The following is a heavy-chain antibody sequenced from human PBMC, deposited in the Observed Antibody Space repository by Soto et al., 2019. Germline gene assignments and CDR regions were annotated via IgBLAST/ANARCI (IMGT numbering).Heavy chain of an antibody. V-gene: IGHV4-30-4*01. CDR2: IYYSGST. Sequence: QVQLQESGPGLVKPSQTLSLTCTVSGGSISSGDYYWSWIRQPPGKGLEWIGYIYYSGSTYYNPSLKSRVTISVDTAKTQFPRKLSSVTAADPPVYYCARANYDFWSGYSYYFDYWGQETLVTFSS. J-gene: IGHJ4*02. D-gene: IGHD3-3*01. CDR1: GGSISSGDYY. CDR3: ARANYDFWSGYSYYFDY.